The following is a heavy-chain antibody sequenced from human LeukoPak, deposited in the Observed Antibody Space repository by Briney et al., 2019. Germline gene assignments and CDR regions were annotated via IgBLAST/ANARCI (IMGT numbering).Heavy chain of an antibody. V-gene: IGHV4-59*08. CDR2: IYYSGST. D-gene: IGHD3-22*01. J-gene: IGHJ4*02. Sequence: SETLSLTCTVSGGSISSYYWSLIRQPPGKGLEWIGYIYYSGSTNYNPSLKSRVTISVDTSKNQFSLKLSSVTAADTAVYYCARSPHYYDSSGYTQYYFDYWGQGTLVTVSS. CDR1: GGSISSYY. CDR3: ARSPHYYDSSGYTQYYFDY.